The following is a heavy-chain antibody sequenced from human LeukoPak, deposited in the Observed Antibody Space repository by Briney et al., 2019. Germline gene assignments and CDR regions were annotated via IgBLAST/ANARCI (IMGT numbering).Heavy chain of an antibody. CDR3: ARINGNYFDY. D-gene: IGHD1-26*01. CDR1: GGSFSGYY. Sequence: SETLSLTCAVYGGSFSGYYWSWIRQPPGKGLEWIGEINHSGSTNYNPSLKSRVTISVDTSKNQFSLELSSVTAADTAVYYCARINGNYFDYWGQGTLVTVSS. CDR2: INHSGST. J-gene: IGHJ4*02. V-gene: IGHV4-34*01.